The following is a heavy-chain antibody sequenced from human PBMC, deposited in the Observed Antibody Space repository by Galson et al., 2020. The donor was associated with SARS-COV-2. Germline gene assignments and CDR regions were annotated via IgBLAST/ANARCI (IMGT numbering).Heavy chain of an antibody. CDR1: GFVFSGSA. V-gene: IGHV3-73*01. CDR3: TRFVEGANYFDY. CDR2: IRSKANNYAT. J-gene: IGHJ4*02. D-gene: IGHD1-1*01. Sequence: GESLKISCAASGFVFSGSALHWVRRASGRGLEWVGRIRSKANNYATAYGASVKDRFTIFRDDSKNTAYVEMHNLKTEDTAVYYCTRFVEGANYFDYWGQGALVTVSS.